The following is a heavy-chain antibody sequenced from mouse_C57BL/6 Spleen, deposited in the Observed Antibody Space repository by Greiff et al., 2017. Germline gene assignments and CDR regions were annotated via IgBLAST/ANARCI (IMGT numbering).Heavy chain of an antibody. CDR2: INPNNGGT. CDR1: GYTFTDYN. Sequence: VQLQQSGPELVKPGASVKISCKASGYTFTDYNMDWVKQSHGKSLEWIGDINPNNGGTIYNQKFKGKATLTVDKSSGTAYMELRSLTSEDYAVYYCARGYDYEGGYFDVWGTGTTVTVSS. CDR3: ARGYDYEGGYFDV. V-gene: IGHV1-18*01. D-gene: IGHD2-4*01. J-gene: IGHJ1*03.